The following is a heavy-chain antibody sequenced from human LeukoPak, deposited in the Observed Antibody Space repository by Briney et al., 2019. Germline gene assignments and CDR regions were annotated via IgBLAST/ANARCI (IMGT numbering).Heavy chain of an antibody. V-gene: IGHV1-3*01. Sequence: ASVKVSCKASGYTFTSYAMHWVCQAPGQRLEWMGWINAGNGNTKYSQKLQGRVTITRDTSASTAYMELSSLRSEDTAVYYCAGSSSYEYFQHWGQGTLVTVSS. D-gene: IGHD6-13*01. CDR3: AGSSSYEYFQH. J-gene: IGHJ1*01. CDR1: GYTFTSYA. CDR2: INAGNGNT.